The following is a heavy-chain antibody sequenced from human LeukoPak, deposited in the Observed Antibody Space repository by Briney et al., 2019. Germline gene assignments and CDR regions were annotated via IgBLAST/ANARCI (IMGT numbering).Heavy chain of an antibody. CDR2: IYTSGST. CDR3: ARDLGDGYPTGGAFDI. D-gene: IGHD5-24*01. J-gene: IGHJ3*02. V-gene: IGHV4-61*02. CDR1: GGSISSGSYY. Sequence: SETLSLTCTVSGGSISSGSYYWSWIRQPAGKGLEWIGRIYTSGSTNYNPSLKSRVTISVDTSKNQFSLKLSSVIAADTAVYYCARDLGDGYPTGGAFDIWGQGTMVTVSS.